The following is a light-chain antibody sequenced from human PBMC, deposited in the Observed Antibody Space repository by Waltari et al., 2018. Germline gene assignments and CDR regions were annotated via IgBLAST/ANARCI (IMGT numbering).Light chain of an antibody. CDR2: DVS. V-gene: IGLV2-14*03. CDR3: NSYTSSNTLV. CDR1: SSDLGSYKY. J-gene: IGLJ2*01. Sequence: QSALTQPASVSGSPGQSITISCTGTSSDLGSYKYVSWYQQHPGKAPKRMIYDVSNRPSGVSSRFSGSKSGNTASLTISGLQTEDEADYYCNSYTSSNTLVFGGGTKLTVL.